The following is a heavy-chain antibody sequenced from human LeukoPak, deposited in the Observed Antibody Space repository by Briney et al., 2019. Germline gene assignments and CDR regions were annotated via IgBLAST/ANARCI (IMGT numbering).Heavy chain of an antibody. CDR1: GFTFISYG. J-gene: IGHJ4*02. CDR3: ARDRPTGASRVFVVQ. CDR2: ISYDGSYQ. D-gene: IGHD2-15*01. Sequence: PGGSLRLSCEASGFTFISYGMHWVRQAPGKGLEWVAIISYDGSYQNYGDSVKGRFTISRDNTRNSLFLLMNNLRAEDTAIYYCARDRPTGASRVFVVQWGQGTPVTVSS. V-gene: IGHV3-33*05.